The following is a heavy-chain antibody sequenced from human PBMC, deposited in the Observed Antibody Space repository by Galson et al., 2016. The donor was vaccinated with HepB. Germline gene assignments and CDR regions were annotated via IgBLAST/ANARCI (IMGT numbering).Heavy chain of an antibody. J-gene: IGHJ4*02. Sequence: DSVKGRFTIPRDNAKKSLYLQMNSLRAEDTAVYYCARVGIGSSWYFDYWGQGTLVTVSS. D-gene: IGHD6-13*01. V-gene: IGHV3-7*01. CDR3: ARVGIGSSWYFDY.